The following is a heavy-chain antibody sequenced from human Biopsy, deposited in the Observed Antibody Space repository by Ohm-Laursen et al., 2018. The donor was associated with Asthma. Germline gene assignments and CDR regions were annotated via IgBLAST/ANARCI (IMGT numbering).Heavy chain of an antibody. Sequence: SVNASCKASGYTFTSYGISWVRQAPGQGLEWMGWISAYNGNTNYAPKLQGRVTMTTDTSTSPAYMELRSLRSDDTAVYYCASGLGMDVWGQGTTVTVSS. CDR3: ASGLGMDV. CDR2: ISAYNGNT. V-gene: IGHV1-18*04. J-gene: IGHJ6*02. CDR1: GYTFTSYG.